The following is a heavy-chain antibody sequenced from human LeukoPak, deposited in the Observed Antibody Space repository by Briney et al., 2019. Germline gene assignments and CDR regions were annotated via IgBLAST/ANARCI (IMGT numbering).Heavy chain of an antibody. D-gene: IGHD6-6*01. V-gene: IGHV1-2*06. CDR2: INPNSGGT. J-gene: IGHJ6*02. CDR3: ARDPNPPGMAARPVYYYGMDV. Sequence: ASVKVSCKASGYTFTGYYMHWVRQAPGQGLEWMGRINPNSGGTNYAQKFQGRVTMTTDTSTSTAYMELRSLRSDDTAVYYCARDPNPPGMAARPVYYYGMDVWGQGTTVTVSS. CDR1: GYTFTGYY.